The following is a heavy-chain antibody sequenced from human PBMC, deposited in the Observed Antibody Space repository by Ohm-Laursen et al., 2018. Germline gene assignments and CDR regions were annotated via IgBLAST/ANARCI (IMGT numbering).Heavy chain of an antibody. D-gene: IGHD1-26*01. CDR1: GGSISSYY. V-gene: IGHV4-59*08. J-gene: IGHJ3*02. Sequence: SETLSLTCTVSGGSISSYYWSWIRQPPGKGLEWIGYIYYSGSINYNPSLKSRVTISVDTSKNQFSLKLTSVTAADTAVYYCASQWELRYAFDIWGQGTMVTVSS. CDR2: IYYSGSI. CDR3: ASQWELRYAFDI.